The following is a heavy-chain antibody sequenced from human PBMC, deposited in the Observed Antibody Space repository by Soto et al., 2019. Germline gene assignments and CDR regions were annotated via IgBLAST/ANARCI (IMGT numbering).Heavy chain of an antibody. CDR3: AADSGEYGSYAFDI. D-gene: IGHD3-10*01. Sequence: SQTLSLTCAISGDSVSSNSVAWNWIRQSPSRGLEWLGRTYYRSKWYNDYAVSVKSRITINPDTSKNQFSLQLNSVTPEDTAVYYCAADSGEYGSYAFDIWGQGTMVTVSS. V-gene: IGHV6-1*01. CDR1: GDSVSSNSVA. J-gene: IGHJ3*02. CDR2: TYYRSKWYN.